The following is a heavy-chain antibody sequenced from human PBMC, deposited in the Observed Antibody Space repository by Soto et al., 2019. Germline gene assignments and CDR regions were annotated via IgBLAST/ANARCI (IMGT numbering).Heavy chain of an antibody. CDR2: INPNSGGT. CDR1: GYTFTGYY. CDR3: AREVVEDYGDPRENAFDI. D-gene: IGHD4-17*01. Sequence: ASVKVSCKASGYTFTGYYMHWVRQAPGQGLEWMGWINPNSGGTNYAQKFQGWVTMTRDTSISTAYMELSRLRSDDTAVYYCAREVVEDYGDPRENAFDIWGQGTMVTVSS. J-gene: IGHJ3*02. V-gene: IGHV1-2*04.